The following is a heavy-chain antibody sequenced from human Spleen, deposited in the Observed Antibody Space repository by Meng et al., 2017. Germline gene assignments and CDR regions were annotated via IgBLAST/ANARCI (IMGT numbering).Heavy chain of an antibody. CDR3: ARDKTSPGYFDL. J-gene: IGHJ2*01. V-gene: IGHV4-39*07. CDR1: GGSISSGGYY. Sequence: GSLRLSCTVSGGSISSGGYYWGWIRQPPGKGLEWIGSIYYSGYTYSNPSLKSRVAMSVDTSKNRFSLKLTSVTPADAAVYYCARDKTSPGYFDLWGRGTLVTV. CDR2: IYYSGYT.